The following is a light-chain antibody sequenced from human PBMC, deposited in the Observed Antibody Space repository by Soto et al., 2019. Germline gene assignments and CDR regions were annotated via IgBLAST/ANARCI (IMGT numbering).Light chain of an antibody. J-gene: IGLJ1*01. CDR2: EVN. CDR3: SSYAGTPFV. CDR1: SSDVGGYNY. Sequence: QSVLTQPPSAPGSPGQSVTISCTGTSSDVGGYNYVSWYQQHPGKAPKLIIYEVNKRPSGVPNRFSGSKSGNTASLTVSGLQAEDAADYYCSSYAGTPFVFGTGTKLAVL. V-gene: IGLV2-8*01.